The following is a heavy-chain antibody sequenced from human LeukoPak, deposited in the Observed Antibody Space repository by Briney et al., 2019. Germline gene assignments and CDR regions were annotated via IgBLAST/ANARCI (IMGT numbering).Heavy chain of an antibody. Sequence: GASVKVSCKASGYTFTSYGISWVRQAPGQGLEWMGWISAYNGNTNYAQKLQGRVTMTTDTSTSTAYMELRSLRSDDTAVYYCARDSGDLYGVVITHYFDYWGQGTLVTVSS. V-gene: IGHV1-18*01. CDR1: GYTFTSYG. J-gene: IGHJ4*02. D-gene: IGHD3-3*01. CDR3: ARDSGDLYGVVITHYFDY. CDR2: ISAYNGNT.